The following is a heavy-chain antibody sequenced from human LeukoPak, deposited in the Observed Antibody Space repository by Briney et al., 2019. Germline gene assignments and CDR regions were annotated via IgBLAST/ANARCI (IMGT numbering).Heavy chain of an antibody. J-gene: IGHJ4*02. D-gene: IGHD3-22*01. CDR2: ISYDGSNK. V-gene: IGHV3-30*18. Sequence: PGGSLRLSCAASGFTFSSYGMHWVRQAPGKGLEWVAVISYDGSNKYYADSVKGRFTISRDNSKNTLYLQMNSLRAEDTAVYYCAKDRNYYDSSGYFDYWGQGTLVTVPS. CDR1: GFTFSSYG. CDR3: AKDRNYYDSSGYFDY.